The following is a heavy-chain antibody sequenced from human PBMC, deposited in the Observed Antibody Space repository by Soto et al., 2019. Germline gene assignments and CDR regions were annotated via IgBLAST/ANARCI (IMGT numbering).Heavy chain of an antibody. V-gene: IGHV3-73*01. CDR2: IRSKANSYTT. CDR3: TRLGGWDAIDF. D-gene: IGHD3-3*01. CDR1: GFAFIGSA. Sequence: EVQLVESGGGLVQPGGSLKLSCAASGFAFIGSAVHWVRQASGRGLEWIGRIRSKANSYTTAYAASLKGRFTVSRDDSKNTAYLHVSSLKTEDTAVYYCTRLGGWDAIDFWGQGTMVTVSS. J-gene: IGHJ3*01.